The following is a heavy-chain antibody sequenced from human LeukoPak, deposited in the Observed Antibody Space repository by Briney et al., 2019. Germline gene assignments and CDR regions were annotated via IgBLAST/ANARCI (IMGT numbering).Heavy chain of an antibody. V-gene: IGHV4-30-4*01. D-gene: IGHD2-21*02. Sequence: SETLSLTCTVSGGSISSGDYYWSWIRQPPGKGLEWIGYIYYSGSTYYNPSLKSRVTISVDTSKNQFSLKLSSVTAADTAVYYCARDAVLTAHAFDIWGQGTMVTVSS. CDR2: IYYSGST. CDR1: GGSISSGDYY. J-gene: IGHJ3*02. CDR3: ARDAVLTAHAFDI.